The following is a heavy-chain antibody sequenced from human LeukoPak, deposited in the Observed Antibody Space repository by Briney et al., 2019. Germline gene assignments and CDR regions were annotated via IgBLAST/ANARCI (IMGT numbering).Heavy chain of an antibody. CDR3: ARGDCSSTSCYYRVWFDP. D-gene: IGHD2-2*01. J-gene: IGHJ5*02. CDR2: IYYSGST. V-gene: IGHV4-31*03. CDR1: GGSISSGGYY. Sequence: SETLSLTCTVSGGSISSGGYYWSWIRQHPGKGLEWIGYIYYSGSTYYNPSLKSRVTISVDTSKNQFSLKLSSATAADTAVYYCARGDCSSTSCYYRVWFDPWGQGTLVTVSS.